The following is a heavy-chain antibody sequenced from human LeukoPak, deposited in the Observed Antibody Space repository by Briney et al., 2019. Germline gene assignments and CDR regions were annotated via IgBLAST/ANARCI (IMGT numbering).Heavy chain of an antibody. D-gene: IGHD6-19*01. CDR1: GFTFSSFG. CDR3: ARDRRAEEQWLGGSFDI. Sequence: GGSLILSCAASGFTFSSFGMHWVRQAPGKGLEWVAVIWYDGSNKYYADSVKGRFTISRDNSKNTLYLQMNSLRAEDTAVYYCARDRRAEEQWLGGSFDIWGQGTMVTVSS. J-gene: IGHJ3*02. CDR2: IWYDGSNK. V-gene: IGHV3-33*01.